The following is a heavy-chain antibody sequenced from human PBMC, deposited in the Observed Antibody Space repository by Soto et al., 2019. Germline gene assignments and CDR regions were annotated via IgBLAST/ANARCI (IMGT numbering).Heavy chain of an antibody. CDR2: IYYSGST. Sequence: QVQLQESGPGLVKPSETLSLTCTVSGGSISSYYWSWIRQPPGKGLEWIGYIYYSGSTNSNPSLKSRVTISVDTSKNQFSLKLSSVTAADTAVYYCARHIAAADTYDYYGMDVWGQGTTVTVSS. V-gene: IGHV4-59*01. CDR1: GGSISSYY. J-gene: IGHJ6*02. D-gene: IGHD6-13*01. CDR3: ARHIAAADTYDYYGMDV.